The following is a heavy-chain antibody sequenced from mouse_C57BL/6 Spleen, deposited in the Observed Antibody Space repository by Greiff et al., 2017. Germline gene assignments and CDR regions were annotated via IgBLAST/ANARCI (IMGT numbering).Heavy chain of an antibody. V-gene: IGHV1-52*01. CDR2: IDPSDSET. J-gene: IGHJ4*01. CDR1: GYTFTSYW. Sequence: VQLQQSGAELVRPGSSVKLSCKASGYTFTSYWMHWVKQRPIQGLEWIGNIDPSDSETHYNQKFKDKATLTVDKSSSTAYMQLSSLTSEDSAVYYCARSAMVTYAMDYWGQGTSVTVSS. CDR3: ARSAMVTYAMDY. D-gene: IGHD2-2*01.